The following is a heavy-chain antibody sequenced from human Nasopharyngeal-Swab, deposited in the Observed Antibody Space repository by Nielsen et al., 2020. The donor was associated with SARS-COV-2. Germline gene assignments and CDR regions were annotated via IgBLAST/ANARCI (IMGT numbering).Heavy chain of an antibody. V-gene: IGHV3-21*01. CDR2: ISGSGDFI. CDR3: ARDLGDYYYYYYMDV. Sequence: GGSLRLSCAASGLRFSDDSMNWVRQAPGKGPEWVSFISGSGDFIYYADSVKGRFTISRDNARNSLYLQMNSLRAEDTAIYYCARDLGDYYYYYYMDVWGKGTTVTVSS. D-gene: IGHD3-10*01. J-gene: IGHJ6*03. CDR1: GLRFSDDS.